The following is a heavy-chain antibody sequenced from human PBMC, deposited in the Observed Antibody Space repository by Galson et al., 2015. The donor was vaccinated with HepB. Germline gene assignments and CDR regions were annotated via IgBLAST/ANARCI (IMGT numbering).Heavy chain of an antibody. CDR3: ARALAIVVVTTSAFDI. CDR1: GGTFSSYA. V-gene: IGHV1-69*10. J-gene: IGHJ3*02. D-gene: IGHD3-22*01. Sequence: SVKVSCKASGGTFSSYAISWVRQAPGQGLEWMGGIIPIFGIANYAQKFQGRVTITADKSTSTAYMELSSLRSEDTAVYYCARALAIVVVTTSAFDIWGQGTMVTVSS. CDR2: IIPIFGIA.